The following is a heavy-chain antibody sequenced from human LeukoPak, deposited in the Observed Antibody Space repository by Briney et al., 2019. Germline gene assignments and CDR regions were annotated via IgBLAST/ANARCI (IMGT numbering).Heavy chain of an antibody. J-gene: IGHJ2*01. Sequence: ASVKVSCTVSGYTLTELSMHWVRQAPGKGLEWMGGFDPEDGETIYAQKFQGRVTMTEDTSTDTAYMELSSLRSEDTAVYYCATGPSRMVYHDILTGYSVKTSPYWYFDLWGRGTLVTVSS. CDR3: ATGPSRMVYHDILTGYSVKTSPYWYFDL. D-gene: IGHD3-9*01. V-gene: IGHV1-24*01. CDR1: GYTLTELS. CDR2: FDPEDGET.